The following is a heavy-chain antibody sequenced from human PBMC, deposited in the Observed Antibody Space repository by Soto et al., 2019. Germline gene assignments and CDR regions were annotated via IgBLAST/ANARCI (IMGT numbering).Heavy chain of an antibody. Sequence: QEQLVQSGAEVKKPGSSVKVSCKASGGLFSSYPISWVRQVPVQGLEWMGGIIPVFQTAYYTQRFQGRVRITADESTNTACMELSSLRSEDTAIYYCARGGSGYAWFNEFWGQGTLVTVSS. D-gene: IGHD3-22*01. J-gene: IGHJ4*02. CDR1: GGLFSSYP. CDR2: IIPVFQTA. CDR3: ARGGSGYAWFNEF. V-gene: IGHV1-69*01.